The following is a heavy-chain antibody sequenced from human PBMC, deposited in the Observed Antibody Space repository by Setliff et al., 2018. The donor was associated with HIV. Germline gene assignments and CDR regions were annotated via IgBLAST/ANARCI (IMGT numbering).Heavy chain of an antibody. CDR2: ISESG. D-gene: IGHD6-19*01. J-gene: IGHJ4*02. Sequence: GGSLRLSCAASGFAFSSQAMSWVRQAPGKGLDWVSVISESGYSADSVKGRFTISRDNSKNMLYLQMSNLTTEDTAVYYCARDVAVAGTEFWGQGTLVTVSS. V-gene: IGHV3-23*01. CDR3: ARDVAVAGTEF. CDR1: GFAFSSQA.